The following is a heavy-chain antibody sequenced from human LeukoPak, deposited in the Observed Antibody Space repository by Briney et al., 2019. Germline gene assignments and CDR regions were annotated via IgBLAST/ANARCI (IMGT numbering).Heavy chain of an antibody. V-gene: IGHV3-30*18. CDR2: ISHDGTNQ. D-gene: IGHD1-26*01. CDR3: AKGSYSPGTGLLLYYYGMDV. J-gene: IGHJ6*02. CDR1: GFTFSNYA. Sequence: PGGSLRLSCAATGFTFSNYAMRWVRQAPGKGLEWVALISHDGTNQYSADSLKGRFTISRENSRKTVYMQMSNLRREDTAVYYCAKGSYSPGTGLLLYYYGMDVWGQGTTVTVSS.